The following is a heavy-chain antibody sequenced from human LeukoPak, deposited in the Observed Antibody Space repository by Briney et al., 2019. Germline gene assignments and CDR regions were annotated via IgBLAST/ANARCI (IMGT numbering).Heavy chain of an antibody. J-gene: IGHJ5*02. D-gene: IGHD2-2*01. Sequence: VASVKVSCKASGYTFTGYYMHWVRQAPGQGLEWMGWINPNSGGTNYAQKFQGRVTMTRDTSISTAYMELSRLRSDDTAVYYCARALVPAALNWFDPWGQGTLVTVPS. CDR3: ARALVPAALNWFDP. CDR2: INPNSGGT. CDR1: GYTFTGYY. V-gene: IGHV1-2*02.